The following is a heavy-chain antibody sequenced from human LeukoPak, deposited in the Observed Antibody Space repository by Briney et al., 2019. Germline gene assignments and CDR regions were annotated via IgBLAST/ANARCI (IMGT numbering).Heavy chain of an antibody. CDR1: GFTFSSYG. J-gene: IGHJ4*02. CDR2: IWYDGSNK. D-gene: IGHD5-12*01. CDR3: ARGVQGGYAQYYFDY. Sequence: GRSLRLSGAASGFTFSSYGMHWVRQAPGKGLEWVAVIWYDGSNKYYADSVKGRFTISRDNSKNTLYLQMNSLRAEDTAVYYCARGVQGGYAQYYFDYWGQGTLVTVSS. V-gene: IGHV3-33*01.